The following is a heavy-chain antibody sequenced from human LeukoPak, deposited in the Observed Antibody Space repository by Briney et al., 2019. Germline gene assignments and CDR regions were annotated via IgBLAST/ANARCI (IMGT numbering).Heavy chain of an antibody. Sequence: GRSLRLSCTASGFTFGDYAMSWARQAPGKGLEWVGFIRSKGYGGTTEYAASVKGRLTISRDDSKSIAYLQMNSLRTEDTAVYYCSRWDTGYFDYWGQGNMVTVSS. CDR2: IRSKGYGGTT. CDR3: SRWDTGYFDY. J-gene: IGHJ4*02. CDR1: GFTFGDYA. D-gene: IGHD1-26*01. V-gene: IGHV3-49*04.